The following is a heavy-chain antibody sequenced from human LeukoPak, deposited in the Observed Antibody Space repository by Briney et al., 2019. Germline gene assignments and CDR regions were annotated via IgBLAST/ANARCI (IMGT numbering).Heavy chain of an antibody. D-gene: IGHD6-13*01. V-gene: IGHV4-38-2*02. CDR3: AGTYSLYDPFDI. J-gene: IGHJ3*02. CDR1: NHSISSGYY. Sequence: PSETLSRTCTVSNHSISSGYYWAWIRQPPGKGLEWIGNIYHSGNTYYNPSLRSRVSLSVDTSENQFSLKLSSVTAADTAVYYCAGTYSLYDPFDIWGQGTMVTVSS. CDR2: IYHSGNT.